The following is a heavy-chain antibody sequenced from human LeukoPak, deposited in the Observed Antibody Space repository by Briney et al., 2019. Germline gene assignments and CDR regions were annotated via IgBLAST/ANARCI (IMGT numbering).Heavy chain of an antibody. Sequence: PGGSLRLSCAASGFTFSSYGMHWVRQAPGKGLEWVAFIRYDGSNKYYADSVKGRFTISRDNSKNTLYLQMNSLRAEDTAVYYCAKLTLWSGPETFDYWGQGTLVTVSS. V-gene: IGHV3-30*02. J-gene: IGHJ4*02. CDR2: IRYDGSNK. CDR1: GFTFSSYG. D-gene: IGHD3-3*01. CDR3: AKLTLWSGPETFDY.